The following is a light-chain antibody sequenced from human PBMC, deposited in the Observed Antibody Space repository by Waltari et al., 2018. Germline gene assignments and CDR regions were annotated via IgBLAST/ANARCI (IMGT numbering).Light chain of an antibody. CDR1: QNISNW. J-gene: IGKJ5*01. Sequence: DVQMTQSPSTLSASVGVRVNITCRASQNISNWLSWYQQTPGKAPKLLVYKASSLESGVPSRFSGSGSGTEFTLSISSLQPDDFATYYCLQYNSYSGITFGQGTRLEIK. V-gene: IGKV1-5*03. CDR2: KAS. CDR3: LQYNSYSGIT.